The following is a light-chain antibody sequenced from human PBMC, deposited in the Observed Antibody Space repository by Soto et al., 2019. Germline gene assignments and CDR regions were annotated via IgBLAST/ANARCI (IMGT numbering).Light chain of an antibody. CDR3: QQYHNWWT. J-gene: IGKJ1*01. Sequence: IRRTPSPTTPSVPSGEKATPPRRASQSVSSNLVWYQQKPGQAPRLLIYGASTRVTGIPARFSGSGSGTEFTLTISSLQSEDFAVYYCQQYHNWWTFGQGSKVDI. V-gene: IGKV3-15*01. CDR2: GAS. CDR1: QSVSSN.